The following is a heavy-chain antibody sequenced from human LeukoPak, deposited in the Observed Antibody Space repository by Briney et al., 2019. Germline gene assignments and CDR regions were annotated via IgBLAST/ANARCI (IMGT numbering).Heavy chain of an antibody. CDR1: GFTFSSYG. V-gene: IGHV3-23*01. J-gene: IGHJ4*02. Sequence: GGSLRPSCAASGFTFSSYGMSWVRQAPGKGLEWVSAISGSGGSTYYADSVKGRFTISRDNSKNTLYLQMNSLRAEDTAVYYCAKDYAVGSIDYWGQGTLVTVSS. CDR2: ISGSGGST. CDR3: AKDYAVGSIDY. D-gene: IGHD3-16*01.